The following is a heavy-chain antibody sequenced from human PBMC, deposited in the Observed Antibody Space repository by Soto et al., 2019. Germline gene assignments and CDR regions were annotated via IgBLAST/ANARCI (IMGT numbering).Heavy chain of an antibody. Sequence: GGSLRLSCAGSGFTFSAYTMAWVRQAPGKGLEWVSSINGLSSHRYYADSVKGRFAISRDNAKNSLFLQMHSLRAEDTAVYFCARDYYASGEVGYYFDHWGQGALVTVSS. CDR2: INGLSSHR. CDR1: GFTFSAYT. CDR3: ARDYYASGEVGYYFDH. V-gene: IGHV3-21*01. J-gene: IGHJ4*02. D-gene: IGHD3-10*01.